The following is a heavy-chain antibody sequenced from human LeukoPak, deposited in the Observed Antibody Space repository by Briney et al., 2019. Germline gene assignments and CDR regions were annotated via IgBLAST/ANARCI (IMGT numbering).Heavy chain of an antibody. CDR3: ARLGTYYDFWSGYYYFDY. CDR1: GGSSSGYY. J-gene: IGHJ4*02. D-gene: IGHD3-3*01. V-gene: IGHV4-34*01. Sequence: SETLSLTCAVYGGSSSGYYWSWIRQPPGKGLEWIGEINHSGSTNYNPSLKSRVTISVDTSKNPFSLKLSSVTAADTAVYYCARLGTYYDFWSGYYYFDYWGQGTLVTVSS. CDR2: INHSGST.